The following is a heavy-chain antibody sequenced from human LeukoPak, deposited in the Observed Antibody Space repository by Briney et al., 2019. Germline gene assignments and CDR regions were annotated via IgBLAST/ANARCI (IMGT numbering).Heavy chain of an antibody. Sequence: GGSLRLSCAASGFTFSSYGMHWVRQAPGKGLEWVAVISYDGSNKYYADSVKGRFTISRDNSQNTLYLQMNSLRAEDTAVYYCSRDIDYWGQGTLVTVSS. CDR3: SRDIDY. V-gene: IGHV3-30*03. J-gene: IGHJ4*02. CDR2: ISYDGSNK. CDR1: GFTFSSYG.